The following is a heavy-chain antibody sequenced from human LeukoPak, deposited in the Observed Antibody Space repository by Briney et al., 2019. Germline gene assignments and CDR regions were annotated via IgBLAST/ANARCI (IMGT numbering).Heavy chain of an antibody. J-gene: IGHJ5*02. CDR3: ARPHSSSPYNWFDP. CDR1: GGSISSGGYY. V-gene: IGHV4-30-2*03. D-gene: IGHD6-13*01. Sequence: PSETLSLTCTVSGGSISSGGYYWSWIRQPPGKGLEWIGYIYHSGSTYYNPSLKSRVTISVGTSKNQFSLKLSSVTAADTAVYYCARPHSSSPYNWFDPWGQGTLVTVSS. CDR2: IYHSGST.